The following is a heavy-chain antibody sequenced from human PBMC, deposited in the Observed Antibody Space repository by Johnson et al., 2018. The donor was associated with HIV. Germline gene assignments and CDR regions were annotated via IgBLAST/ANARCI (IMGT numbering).Heavy chain of an antibody. D-gene: IGHD1-14*01. CDR1: GFTFSSYA. Sequence: VQLVESGGGVVQPGRSLRLSCAASGFTFSSYAMHWVRQAPGKGLEWVGRIRSKAYGGTTEYAASVKGRFTISRDDSKSIAYLQMNSLKTEDTAVYYCTRAEWHDAFDIWGQGTMVTVSS. CDR2: IRSKAYGGTT. J-gene: IGHJ3*02. V-gene: IGHV3-49*04. CDR3: TRAEWHDAFDI.